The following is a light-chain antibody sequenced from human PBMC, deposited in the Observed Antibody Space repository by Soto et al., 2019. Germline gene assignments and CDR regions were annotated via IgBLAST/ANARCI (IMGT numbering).Light chain of an antibody. CDR1: QTISNW. CDR2: DAS. V-gene: IGKV1-5*01. CDR3: QHYNSYSST. Sequence: DIQMTHSPSTMSASVGDTVTVTCRASQTISNWLAWYQQKPGKAPKLLIYDASILESGVPSRFSGSGSGTEFTLTISSLQPDDFAAYYCQHYNSYSSTFGQGTKVDIK. J-gene: IGKJ1*01.